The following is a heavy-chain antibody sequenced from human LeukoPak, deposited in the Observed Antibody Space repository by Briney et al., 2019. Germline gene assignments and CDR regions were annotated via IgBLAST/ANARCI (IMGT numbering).Heavy chain of an antibody. CDR1: GYTLTELS. J-gene: IGHJ3*02. Sequence: GASVKVSCKVSGYTLTELSMHWVRQAPGKGLEWMGGFDPEDGETIYAQKFQGRVTMTEDTSTDTAYMELSSLRSEDTAVYYCATAVYCSSTSCTDAFDIWGQGTMVTVSS. V-gene: IGHV1-24*01. CDR3: ATAVYCSSTSCTDAFDI. CDR2: FDPEDGET. D-gene: IGHD2-2*01.